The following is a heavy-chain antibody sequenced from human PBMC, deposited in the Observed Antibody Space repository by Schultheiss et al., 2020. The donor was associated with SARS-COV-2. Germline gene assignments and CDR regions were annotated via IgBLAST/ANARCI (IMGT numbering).Heavy chain of an antibody. J-gene: IGHJ6*02. CDR2: ISYDGSNK. Sequence: GGSLRLSCAASGFTFSSYAMHWVRQAPGKGLEWVAVISYDGSNKYYTDSVKGRFTISRDNSKNTLYLQMNSVRAEDTAVYYCARDNGDSSGSYDYYYYVMDVWGQGTTVTVSS. D-gene: IGHD3-22*01. CDR3: ARDNGDSSGSYDYYYYVMDV. V-gene: IGHV3-30*10. CDR1: GFTFSSYA.